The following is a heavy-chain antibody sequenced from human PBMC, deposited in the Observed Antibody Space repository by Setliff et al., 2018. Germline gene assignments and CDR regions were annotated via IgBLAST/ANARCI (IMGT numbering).Heavy chain of an antibody. D-gene: IGHD2-15*01. Sequence: SGPTLVNPTQTLTLTCTFSGFSLTTTGVAVGWIRQPPGKALEWLALIYWDDDKRYSPSLKSRLTIVKDTSKNQVVLTMTNMDPVDTATYHCAHRPKMGSDGFYSAFDMWGQGTMVTVSS. CDR3: AHRPKMGSDGFYSAFDM. V-gene: IGHV2-5*02. CDR1: GFSLTTTGVA. J-gene: IGHJ3*02. CDR2: IYWDDDK.